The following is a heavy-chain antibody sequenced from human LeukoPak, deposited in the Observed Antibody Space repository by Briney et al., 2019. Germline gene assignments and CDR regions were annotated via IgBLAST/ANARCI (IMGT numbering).Heavy chain of an antibody. CDR1: GGSFSGYY. CDR2: INHSGST. J-gene: IGHJ4*02. Sequence: SETLSLTCAVYGGSFSGYYWSWIRQPPGKGLEWIGEINHSGSTNYNPSLKSRVTISVDTSKNQFPLKLSSVTAADTAVHYCARGSQSLGYCSGGSCRAKIFDYWGQGTLVTVSS. D-gene: IGHD2-15*01. V-gene: IGHV4-34*01. CDR3: ARGSQSLGYCSGGSCRAKIFDY.